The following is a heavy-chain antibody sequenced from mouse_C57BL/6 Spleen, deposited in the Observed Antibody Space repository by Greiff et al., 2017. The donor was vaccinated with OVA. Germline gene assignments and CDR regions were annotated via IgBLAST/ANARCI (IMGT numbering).Heavy chain of an antibody. Sequence: VQLQQSGAELARPGASVKLSCKASGYTFTSYGISWVKQRTGQGLEWIGEIYPRSGNPYYNEKFKGKATLTADKSSSTAYMELRSLTAEDSAVYFCAGDYDGAMDYWGQGTSVTVSS. D-gene: IGHD2-4*01. CDR1: GYTFTSYG. V-gene: IGHV1-81*01. CDR3: AGDYDGAMDY. J-gene: IGHJ4*01. CDR2: IYPRSGNP.